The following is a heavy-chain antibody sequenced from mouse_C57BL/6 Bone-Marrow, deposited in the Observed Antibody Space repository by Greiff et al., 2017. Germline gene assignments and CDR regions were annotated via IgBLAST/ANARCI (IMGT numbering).Heavy chain of an antibody. Sequence: EVQLQQSGAELVRPGASVKLSCKASGFNIKDDYMHWVKQRPEQGLEWIGWIDPKNGDTEYASKFKGKATITADKASNTAYQQLSSLTSEDTAVYYCTTILRPYFDYWGQGTTLTVSS. CDR1: GFNIKDDY. D-gene: IGHD1-2*01. CDR3: TTILRPYFDY. V-gene: IGHV14-4*01. J-gene: IGHJ2*01. CDR2: IDPKNGDT.